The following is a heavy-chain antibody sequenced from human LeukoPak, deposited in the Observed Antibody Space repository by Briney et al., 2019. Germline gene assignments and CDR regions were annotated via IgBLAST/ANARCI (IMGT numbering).Heavy chain of an antibody. CDR2: MNPKSGNT. CDR3: ARGNPSIGRFLEWLPNPDY. D-gene: IGHD3-3*01. V-gene: IGHV1-8*01. CDR1: GYTFTSYD. Sequence: ASVKVSCKASGYTFTSYDINWVRQATGQGLEWMGWMNPKSGNTGYAQKFQGRVTMTRNTSISTAYMELSSLISEDTAVYYCARGNPSIGRFLEWLPNPDYWGQGTLVTVSS. J-gene: IGHJ4*02.